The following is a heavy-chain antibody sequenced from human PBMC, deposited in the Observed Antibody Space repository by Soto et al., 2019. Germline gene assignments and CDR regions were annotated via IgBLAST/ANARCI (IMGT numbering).Heavy chain of an antibody. CDR3: ARVHGTRYCSGGSCQLINWFDP. D-gene: IGHD2-15*01. J-gene: IGHJ5*02. CDR1: GGSISSSSYY. Sequence: SETLSLTCTVSGGSISSSSYYWGWIRQPPGKGLEWIGSIYYSGSTYYNPSLKSRVTISVDTSKNQFSLKLSSVTAADTAVYYCARVHGTRYCSGGSCQLINWFDPWGQGTLVTVSS. CDR2: IYYSGST. V-gene: IGHV4-39*01.